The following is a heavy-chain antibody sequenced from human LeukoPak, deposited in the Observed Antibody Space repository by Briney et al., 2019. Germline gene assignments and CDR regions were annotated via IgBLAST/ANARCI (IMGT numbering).Heavy chain of an antibody. CDR2: IYHSGST. J-gene: IGHJ3*02. D-gene: IGHD2-21*02. V-gene: IGHV4-4*02. CDR1: GGSFTGSNW. CDR3: ARDYNGVWCENPPKNKPGGDCYSNAFDI. Sequence: PSETLSLTCAVSGGSFTGSNWWSWVRQPPGKGLEWIGEIYHSGSTNYNPSLKSRVTISVDNSKNQFSLKLSSVTAADTAVYYCARDYNGVWCENPPKNKPGGDCYSNAFDIWGQGTMVTVSS.